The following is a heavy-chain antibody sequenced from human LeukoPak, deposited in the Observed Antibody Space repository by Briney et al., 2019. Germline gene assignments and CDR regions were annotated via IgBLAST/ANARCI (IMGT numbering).Heavy chain of an antibody. D-gene: IGHD3-22*01. CDR3: ATAPYDCIGIFDY. CDR1: GFTFDDYA. Sequence: GGSLRLSCAASGFTFDDYAMHWVRQAPGKGLECVSLISWDGDSTYYSDSVKGRFTISRDNNKNSLYLQMNSLRTEDTALYYCATAPYDCIGIFDYWGQGTLVTVSS. J-gene: IGHJ4*02. CDR2: ISWDGDST. V-gene: IGHV3-43D*03.